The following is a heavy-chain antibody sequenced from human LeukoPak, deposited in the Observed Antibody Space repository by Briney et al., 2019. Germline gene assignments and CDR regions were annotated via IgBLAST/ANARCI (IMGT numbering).Heavy chain of an antibody. CDR2: INHSGST. V-gene: IGHV4-34*01. D-gene: IGHD3-16*01. CDR1: GGSFSGYY. Sequence: SEALSLTCAVYGGSFSGYYWSWIRQPPGKGLEWIGEINHSGSTNYNPSLKSRVTISVDTSKNQFSLKLSSVTAADTAVYYCARAHLEFGGATWDYWGQGTLVTVSS. CDR3: ARAHLEFGGATWDY. J-gene: IGHJ4*02.